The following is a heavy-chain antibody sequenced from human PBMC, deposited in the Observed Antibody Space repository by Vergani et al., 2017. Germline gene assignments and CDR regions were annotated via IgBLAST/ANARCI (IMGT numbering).Heavy chain of an antibody. CDR3: VKDRMTYYDFWSGYMGTADY. CDR2: ISSNGGST. V-gene: IGHV3-64D*06. J-gene: IGHJ4*02. Sequence: EVQLVESGGGLVQPGGSLRLSCSASGFTFSSYAMHWVRQAPGKGLECVSAISSNGGSTYYADSVKGRFPISRDNSKNTLYLQMSSLRAEDTAVYYCVKDRMTYYDFWSGYMGTADYWGQGTLVTVSS. CDR1: GFTFSSYA. D-gene: IGHD3-3*01.